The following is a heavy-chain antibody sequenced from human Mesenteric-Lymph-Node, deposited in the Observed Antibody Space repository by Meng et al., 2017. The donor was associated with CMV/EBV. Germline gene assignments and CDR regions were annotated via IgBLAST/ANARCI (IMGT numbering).Heavy chain of an antibody. Sequence: FTFSDYGMHWVRQAPGKGLEWVAFVWSDGTTKSYADSVKGRFTISRDSSNNTVYLQMNSLRADDTAVFYCARSGGASSSWYGDYSDYWGQGTLVTVSS. CDR3: ARSGGASSSWYGDYSDY. CDR2: VWSDGTTK. J-gene: IGHJ4*02. D-gene: IGHD6-13*01. V-gene: IGHV3-33*01. CDR1: FTFSDYG.